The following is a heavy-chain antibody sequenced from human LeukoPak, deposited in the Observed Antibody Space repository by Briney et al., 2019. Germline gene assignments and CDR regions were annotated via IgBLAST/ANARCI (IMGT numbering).Heavy chain of an antibody. J-gene: IGHJ4*02. CDR2: IIQDGSQK. Sequence: GGSLRLSCAASGFTFGTYYISWFRQAPGKGLEWVANIIQDGSQKYYVDSVKGRFSISRDNGNNSLFLHMSSLRAEDTAVYYCARDLSDTSGYFDYWGQGTLVIVSS. CDR1: GFTFGTYY. V-gene: IGHV3-7*01. CDR3: ARDLSDTSGYFDY. D-gene: IGHD3-22*01.